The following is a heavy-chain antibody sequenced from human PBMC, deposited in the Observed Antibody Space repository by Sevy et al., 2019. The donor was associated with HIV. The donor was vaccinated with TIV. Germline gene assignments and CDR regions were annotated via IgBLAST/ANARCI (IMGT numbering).Heavy chain of an antibody. Sequence: GGSLRLSCAASGFTFSDHDMDWVRQAPGKGLEWVGRIRNKANSDTTEYAASVKGRFTISRDDSKNSLYLQMNSLKTEDTAVYYCARVPTYGSVTYFLDYWGQGSLVTVSS. J-gene: IGHJ4*02. CDR3: ARVPTYGSVTYFLDY. CDR1: GFTFSDHD. CDR2: IRNKANSDTT. V-gene: IGHV3-72*01. D-gene: IGHD3-10*01.